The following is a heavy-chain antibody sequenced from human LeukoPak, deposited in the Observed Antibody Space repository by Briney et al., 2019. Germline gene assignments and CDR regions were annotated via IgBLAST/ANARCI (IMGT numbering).Heavy chain of an antibody. CDR1: GGSISSSSAY. Sequence: SETLSLTCTVSGGSISSSSAYWGWIRQPPGKGLGWIGSIYYSKNTYYNPSLKSRVTIFADTSKNQFSLTLGSVSATDTAVYYCVSPRGFSYGYFDYWGQGTLVTVSS. CDR2: IYYSKNT. CDR3: VSPRGFSYGYFDY. V-gene: IGHV4-39*01. D-gene: IGHD5-18*01. J-gene: IGHJ4*02.